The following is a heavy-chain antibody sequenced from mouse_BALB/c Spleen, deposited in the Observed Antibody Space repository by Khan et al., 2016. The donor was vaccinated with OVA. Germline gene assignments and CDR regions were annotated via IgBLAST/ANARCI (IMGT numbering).Heavy chain of an antibody. J-gene: IGHJ2*01. CDR2: IWGDGST. D-gene: IGHD1-1*01. CDR1: GFSLTSYG. V-gene: IGHV2-9*01. CDR3: GKDPVVENYFEY. Sequence: QVQLKESGPGLVAPSQSLSITCTVSGFSLTSYGVHWVRQPPGEGLEWLGVIWGDGSTNYNSALMSRLRITNDNSMSQVCLKMNSLQTADTAQYYCGKDPVVENYFEYWGQGTTLTVSS.